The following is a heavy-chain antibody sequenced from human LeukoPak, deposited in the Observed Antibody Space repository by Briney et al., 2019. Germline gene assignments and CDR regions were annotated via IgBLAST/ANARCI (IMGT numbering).Heavy chain of an antibody. CDR2: ISYDGSSE. V-gene: IGHV3-30-3*01. CDR1: GFTFSTYT. Sequence: QLLGVLRLSCAASGFTFSTYTMHWVRQAPGKGLEWVAVISYDGSSEYYADSVKGRFTISRDSSTNTLYLQMNSLRAEDTAVYYCAAEYCGGGFCYTRHSGHDYWGQGTLVTVSS. J-gene: IGHJ4*02. CDR3: AAEYCGGGFCYTRHSGHDY. D-gene: IGHD2-15*01.